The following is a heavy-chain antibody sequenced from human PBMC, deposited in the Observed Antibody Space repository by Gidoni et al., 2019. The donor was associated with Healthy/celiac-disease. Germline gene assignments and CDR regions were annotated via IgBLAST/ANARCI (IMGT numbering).Heavy chain of an antibody. J-gene: IGHJ5*02. CDR3: ARDNWSHYYDSSGYRSSNWFDP. D-gene: IGHD3-22*01. V-gene: IGHV3-7*01. CDR2: IKQDGSEK. Sequence: EVQLVESGGGLVQPGGSLRLSCAASGFTFSSYWMSWVRQAPGKGLEWVANIKQDGSEKYYVDSVKGRFTISRDNAKNSLYLQMNSLRAEDTAVYYCARDNWSHYYDSSGYRSSNWFDPWGQGTLVTVSS. CDR1: GFTFSSYW.